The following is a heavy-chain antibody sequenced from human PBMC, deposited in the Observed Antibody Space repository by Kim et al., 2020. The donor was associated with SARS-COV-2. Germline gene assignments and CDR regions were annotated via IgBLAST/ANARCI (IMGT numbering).Heavy chain of an antibody. CDR1: GFTFSSYA. CDR2: ISGSGGST. V-gene: IGHV3-23*01. CDR3: AKVRARLQGCYYYGMDV. D-gene: IGHD4-4*01. Sequence: GGSLRLSCAASGFTFSSYAMSWVRQAPGKGLEWVSAISGSGGSTYYADSVKGRFTISRDNSKNTLYLQMNSLRAEDTAVYYCAKVRARLQGCYYYGMDVGGQETTVAVS. J-gene: IGHJ6*02.